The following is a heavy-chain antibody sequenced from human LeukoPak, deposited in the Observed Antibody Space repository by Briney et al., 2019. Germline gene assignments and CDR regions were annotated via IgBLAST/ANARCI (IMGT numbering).Heavy chain of an antibody. V-gene: IGHV1-8*01. D-gene: IGHD3-10*01. Sequence: ASVKVSCMASGYTFTSYDINWVRQAAGQGLEWMGWMNPNSGNTGYAQKFQGRVTMTRNTSISTAYMELSSLRSEDTAVYYCARGLNLWFGELYNYWGQGTLVTVSS. CDR1: GYTFTSYD. CDR3: ARGLNLWFGELYNY. J-gene: IGHJ4*02. CDR2: MNPNSGNT.